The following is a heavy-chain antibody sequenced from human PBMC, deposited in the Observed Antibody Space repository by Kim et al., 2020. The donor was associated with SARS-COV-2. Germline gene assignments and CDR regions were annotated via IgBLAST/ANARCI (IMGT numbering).Heavy chain of an antibody. J-gene: IGHJ4*02. Sequence: SETLSLTCTVSGGSISSSSYYWGWIRQPPGKGLEWIGSIYYSGSTYYNPSLKSRVTISVDTSKNQFSLKLSSVTAADTAVYYCASPADFWSGYYNDYWGQGTLVTVSS. D-gene: IGHD3-3*01. CDR3: ASPADFWSGYYNDY. CDR1: GGSISSSSYY. V-gene: IGHV4-39*01. CDR2: IYYSGST.